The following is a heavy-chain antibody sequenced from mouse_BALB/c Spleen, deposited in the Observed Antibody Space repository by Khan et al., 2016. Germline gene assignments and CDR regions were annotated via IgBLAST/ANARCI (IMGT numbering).Heavy chain of an antibody. Sequence: VQLQQPGPELVKPGASVKVSCKASGYSFTDYNMYWVKQSHGKSLEWIGYIDPYNGGTSYNQKFEDRATLIVDRSSSAAFMHLNSLTSEDSAVYYCARNYGNPYYAMDYWGQGTSVTVSS. J-gene: IGHJ4*01. D-gene: IGHD2-1*01. CDR1: GYSFTDYN. CDR3: ARNYGNPYYAMDY. V-gene: IGHV1S135*01. CDR2: IDPYNGGT.